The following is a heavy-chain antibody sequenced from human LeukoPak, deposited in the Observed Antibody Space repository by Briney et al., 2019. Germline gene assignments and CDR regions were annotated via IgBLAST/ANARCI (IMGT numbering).Heavy chain of an antibody. Sequence: PSETLSLTCAVYGGSFSGYYWSWIRQPPGKGLEWIGEINHSGSTNYNPSLKSRVTISVDTSKNQFSLKLSSVTAADTAVYCCARGFWGYSYGHFDYWGQGTLVTVSS. D-gene: IGHD5-18*01. CDR2: INHSGST. J-gene: IGHJ4*02. CDR1: GGSFSGYY. CDR3: ARGFWGYSYGHFDY. V-gene: IGHV4-34*01.